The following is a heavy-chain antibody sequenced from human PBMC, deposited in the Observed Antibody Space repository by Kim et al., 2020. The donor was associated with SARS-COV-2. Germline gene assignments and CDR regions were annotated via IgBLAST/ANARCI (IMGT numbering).Heavy chain of an antibody. V-gene: IGHV3-23*01. J-gene: IGHJ6*02. Sequence: GGSLRLSCAASGFTFSSYAMSWVRQAPGKGLEWVSAISGSGGSTYYADSVKGRFTISRDNSKNTLYLQMNSLRAEDTAVYYCAKDGGNPVWGSYRYSPGYYYYGMDVWGQGTTVTVSS. CDR2: ISGSGGST. CDR1: GFTFSSYA. D-gene: IGHD3-16*02. CDR3: AKDGGNPVWGSYRYSPGYYYYGMDV.